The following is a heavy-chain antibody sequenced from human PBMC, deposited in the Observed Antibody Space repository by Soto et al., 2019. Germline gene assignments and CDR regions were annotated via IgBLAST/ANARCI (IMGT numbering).Heavy chain of an antibody. D-gene: IGHD6-19*01. Sequence: GGSLRLSCAASGFTFRTYGMHWVRQAPGKGLEWVADISYDGTKKFYIDSVKGRFTISRDNSKNTLYLQMNGLRTEDTAVYYCAQEAPGGWNFFDFWGQGPLVTLFS. V-gene: IGHV3-30*18. J-gene: IGHJ4*02. CDR1: GFTFRTYG. CDR2: ISYDGTKK. CDR3: AQEAPGGWNFFDF.